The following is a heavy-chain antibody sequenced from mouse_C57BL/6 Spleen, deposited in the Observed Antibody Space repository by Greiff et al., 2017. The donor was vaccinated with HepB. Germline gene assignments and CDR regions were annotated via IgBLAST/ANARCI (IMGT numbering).Heavy chain of an antibody. V-gene: IGHV1-7*01. D-gene: IGHD2-3*01. Sequence: VQLQQSGAELAKPGASVKLSCKASGYTFTSYWMHWVKQRPGQGLEWIGYINPSSGYTKYNQKFKYKATLTADKSSSTAYMQLSSLTYEDSAVYYCARNDGPGAMDYWGQGTSVTVSS. CDR3: ARNDGPGAMDY. J-gene: IGHJ4*01. CDR2: INPSSGYT. CDR1: GYTFTSYW.